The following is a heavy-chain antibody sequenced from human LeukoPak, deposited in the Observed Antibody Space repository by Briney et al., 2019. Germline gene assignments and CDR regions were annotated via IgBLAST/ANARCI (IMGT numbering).Heavy chain of an antibody. CDR1: GFTFSDYW. D-gene: IGHD1-1*01. CDR3: AKVVQLELHDAFDI. CDR2: ISYDGGGT. J-gene: IGHJ3*02. Sequence: GGSLRLSCAASGFTFSDYWMHWVRQTPGKGLVWVSRISYDGGGTNYADSVKGRFTISRDNAKNTLYLQMNSLRAEDTAVYYCAKVVQLELHDAFDIWGQGTMVTVSS. V-gene: IGHV3-74*01.